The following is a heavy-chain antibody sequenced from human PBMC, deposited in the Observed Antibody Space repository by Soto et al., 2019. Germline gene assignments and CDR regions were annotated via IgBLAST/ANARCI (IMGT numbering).Heavy chain of an antibody. J-gene: IGHJ6*02. D-gene: IGHD2-15*01. CDR3: ARQSGYCNSGSCPYNYYYAMDV. Sequence: QLQLQESGPGLVKPSETLSLTCTVSGGFIRSSSYYWGWIRQPPGKGLEWIGSIYFGGRTYYNPSLKRRVTISVDTSKNHVSLKLNSVTATDTAVYYCARQSGYCNSGSCPYNYYYAMDVWGQGTTVTVSS. CDR1: GGFIRSSSYY. V-gene: IGHV4-39*01. CDR2: IYFGGRT.